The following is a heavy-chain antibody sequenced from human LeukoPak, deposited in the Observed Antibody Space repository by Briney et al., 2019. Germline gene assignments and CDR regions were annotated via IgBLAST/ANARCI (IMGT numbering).Heavy chain of an antibody. J-gene: IGHJ5*02. D-gene: IGHD6-6*01. CDR2: INPNSGGT. V-gene: IGHV1-2*02. Sequence: EASVKVSCKASGYTFTGYYMHWVRQAPGQGLEWMGWINPNSGGTNYAQKFQGRVTMTRDTSISTAYMELSRLRSDDTAVYYCARELRTRRNWFDPWGQGTLVTVSS. CDR3: ARELRTRRNWFDP. CDR1: GYTFTGYY.